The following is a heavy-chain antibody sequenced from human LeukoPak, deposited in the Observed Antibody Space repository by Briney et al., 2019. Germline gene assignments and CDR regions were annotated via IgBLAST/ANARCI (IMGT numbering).Heavy chain of an antibody. CDR3: ARDPPGYSSGWYDRSEYYFDY. J-gene: IGHJ4*02. V-gene: IGHV1-46*01. CDR2: INPSGGST. D-gene: IGHD6-19*01. CDR1: GYTFTSYY. Sequence: ASVKVSCKASGYTFTSYYMHWVRQAPGQGLEWMGIINPSGGSTSYAQKFQGRVTMTRDTSTSTVYMELSSLRSEDTAVYYCARDPPGYSSGWYDRSEYYFDYWGQGTLVTVSS.